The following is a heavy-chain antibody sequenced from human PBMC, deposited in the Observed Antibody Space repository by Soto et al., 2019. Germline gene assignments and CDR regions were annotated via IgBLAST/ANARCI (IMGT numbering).Heavy chain of an antibody. J-gene: IGHJ6*03. Sequence: QVQLVQSGAEVKKPGASVKVSCKASGYTFTSYGISWVRQAPGQGLEWMGWISAYNGNTNYAQKLQGRVTMTTDTRTSTAGMKLRSLRSDETAVYYCAAGAYMGGGAYPSDCYYYYMDVWGKGTTVTVSS. CDR3: AAGAYMGGGAYPSDCYYYYMDV. CDR1: GYTFTSYG. D-gene: IGHD3-10*01. V-gene: IGHV1-18*01. CDR2: ISAYNGNT.